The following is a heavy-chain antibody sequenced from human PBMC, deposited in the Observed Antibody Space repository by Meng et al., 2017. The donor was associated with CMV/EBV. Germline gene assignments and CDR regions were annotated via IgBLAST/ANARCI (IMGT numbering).Heavy chain of an antibody. CDR1: GFTFSSYS. V-gene: IGHV3-21*04. J-gene: IGHJ4*02. Sequence: GESLKISCAASGFTFSSYSMNWVRQAPGKGLEWVSSISSSSSYIYYADSVKGRFTISRDNSKNTLYLQMNSLRAEDTAVYYCAKLRYYFDYWGQGTLVTVSS. D-gene: IGHD4-17*01. CDR3: AKLRYYFDY. CDR2: ISSSSSYI.